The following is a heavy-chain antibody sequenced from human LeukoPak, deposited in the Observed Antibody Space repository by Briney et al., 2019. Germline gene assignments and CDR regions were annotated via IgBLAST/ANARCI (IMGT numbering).Heavy chain of an antibody. J-gene: IGHJ4*02. D-gene: IGHD6-19*01. V-gene: IGHV3-21*01. Sequence: GGSLRLSCAASGFTFSSYSMNWVRQAPGKGLEWVSSISSSSSYIYYADSVRGRFTISRDNAKNSLYLQMNSLRAEDTAVYYCAKGLNSGWYLDYWGQGTLVTVSS. CDR2: ISSSSSYI. CDR3: AKGLNSGWYLDY. CDR1: GFTFSSYS.